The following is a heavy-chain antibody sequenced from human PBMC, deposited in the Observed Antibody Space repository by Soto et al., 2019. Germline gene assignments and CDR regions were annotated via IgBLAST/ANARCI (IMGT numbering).Heavy chain of an antibody. J-gene: IGHJ3*02. V-gene: IGHV1-8*01. CDR3: ARGEGFSDYDWQAFDI. Sequence: EASVKVSCKASGYTFTSYDINWVRQATGQGLEWMGWMNPNSGNTGYAQKFQGRVTMTRNTSISTAYMELSSLRSEDTAVYYCARGEGFSDYDWQAFDIWGQGTMVTVSS. CDR1: GYTFTSYD. CDR2: MNPNSGNT. D-gene: IGHD5-12*01.